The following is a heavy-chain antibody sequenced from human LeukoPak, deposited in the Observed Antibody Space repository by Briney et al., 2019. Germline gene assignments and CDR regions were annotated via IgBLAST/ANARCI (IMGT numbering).Heavy chain of an antibody. CDR1: GYTFSGYY. CDR3: AREDYSKDYYYYYMDV. D-gene: IGHD4-11*01. J-gene: IGHJ6*03. V-gene: IGHV1-2*02. Sequence: ASVKVSCKASGYTFSGYYMHWVRQAPGQGLERMGWINPNSGGTNYAQKFQGRVTMTRDTSISTAYMELSRLRSDDTAVYYCAREDYSKDYYYYYMDVWGKGTTVTVSS. CDR2: INPNSGGT.